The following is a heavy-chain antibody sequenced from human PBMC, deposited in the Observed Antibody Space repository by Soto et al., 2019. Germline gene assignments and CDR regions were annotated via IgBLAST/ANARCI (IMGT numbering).Heavy chain of an antibody. Sequence: SETLSLTCTVSGGSISSYYWSWIRQPPGKGLEWIGYIYYSGSTNYNPSLKSRVTISVDTSKNQFSLKLSSVTAADTAVYYCARDTIRSREDYDFWSGYRTWGQGTLVTVSS. CDR3: ARDTIRSREDYDFWSGYRT. V-gene: IGHV4-59*01. D-gene: IGHD3-3*01. CDR2: IYYSGST. CDR1: GGSISSYY. J-gene: IGHJ5*02.